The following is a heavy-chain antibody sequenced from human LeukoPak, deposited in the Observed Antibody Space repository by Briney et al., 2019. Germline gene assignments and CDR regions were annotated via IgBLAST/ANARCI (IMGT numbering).Heavy chain of an antibody. J-gene: IGHJ4*02. Sequence: GGSLRLSCTASGFTFADYAMSWVRQAPGKGLEWVGFIRSKAYGGTAEYAASVKGRFTISRDDSKSIAYLQMNSLKTEDTAVYYCTKGRGNYYYDYWGQGTLVTVSS. CDR3: TKGRGNYYYDY. V-gene: IGHV3-49*04. CDR1: GFTFADYA. D-gene: IGHD1-26*01. CDR2: IRSKAYGGTA.